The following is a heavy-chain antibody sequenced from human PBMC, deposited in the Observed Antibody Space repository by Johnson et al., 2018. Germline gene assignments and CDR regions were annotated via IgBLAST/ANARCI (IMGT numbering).Heavy chain of an antibody. CDR3: ARGEDMVVVPADPSYYYGMDV. D-gene: IGHD2-2*01. Sequence: QVQLVQSGAEVKKXGASXKVXCKASGGTFSSYAISWVRQAPGQGLGWMGGIITIFATTNYSQKFQGRVTITAVESTSTVFMERRSLRSEDTAEYYCARGEDMVVVPADPSYYYGMDVWGQGTTVTVSS. CDR1: GGTFSSYA. J-gene: IGHJ6*02. V-gene: IGHV1-69*01. CDR2: IITIFATT.